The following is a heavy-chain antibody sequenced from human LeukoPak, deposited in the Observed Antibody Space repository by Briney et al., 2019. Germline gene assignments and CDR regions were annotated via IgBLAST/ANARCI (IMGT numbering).Heavy chain of an antibody. D-gene: IGHD2-21*01. J-gene: IGHJ4*02. V-gene: IGHV4-39*02. CDR1: GGSISSSSYY. CDR2: IYYSGST. Sequence: SETLSLTCTVSGGSISSSSYYWGWIRQPPGKGLEWIGSIYYSGSTYYNPSLKSRVTISVDTSKNQFSLKLSSVTAADTAVYYCARDLFGVFGYWGQGTLVTVSS. CDR3: ARDLFGVFGY.